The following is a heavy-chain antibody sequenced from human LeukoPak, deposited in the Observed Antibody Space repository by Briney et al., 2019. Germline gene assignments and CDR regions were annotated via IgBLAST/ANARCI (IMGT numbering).Heavy chain of an antibody. J-gene: IGHJ5*02. CDR2: MNPNSGYK. D-gene: IGHD1-1*01. V-gene: IGHV1-8*01. CDR3: AREFNNSGSGFDP. CDR1: GYTFTNYD. Sequence: GASVKVSCKASGYTFTNYDINWARQATGQGLEWMGWMNPNSGYKGYAQKFQGRVTMTRNTSISTAYMELSSLRSEDTATYYCAREFNNSGSGFDPWGQGTLVTVSS.